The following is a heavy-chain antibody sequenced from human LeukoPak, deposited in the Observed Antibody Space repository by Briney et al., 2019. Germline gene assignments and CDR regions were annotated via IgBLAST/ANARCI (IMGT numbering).Heavy chain of an antibody. D-gene: IGHD2-15*01. CDR1: GYTLTELS. CDR2: FDPEDGET. CDR3: ATGPYCSGGSCYYRYFQH. Sequence: GASVKVSCKVSGYTLTELSMHWVRQAPGKGLEWMGGFDPEDGETIYAQKFQGRVTMTEDTSTDTAYMELSSLRSEDTAVHYCATGPYCSGGSCYYRYFQHWGQGTLVTVSS. V-gene: IGHV1-24*01. J-gene: IGHJ1*01.